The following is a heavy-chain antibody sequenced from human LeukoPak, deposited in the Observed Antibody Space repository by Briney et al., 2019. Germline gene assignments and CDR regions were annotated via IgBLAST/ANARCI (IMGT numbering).Heavy chain of an antibody. V-gene: IGHV4-59*12. J-gene: IGHJ6*02. CDR3: ARGSLRGYYYYYGMDV. CDR2: IYYSGST. CDR1: GGSISSYY. D-gene: IGHD3-10*01. Sequence: SETLSLTCTVSGGSISSYYWSWIRQPPGKGLEWIGYIYYSGSTNYNPSLKSRVTISVDTSKNQFSLELSSVTAADTAVYYCARGSLRGYYYYYGMDVWGQGTTVTVSS.